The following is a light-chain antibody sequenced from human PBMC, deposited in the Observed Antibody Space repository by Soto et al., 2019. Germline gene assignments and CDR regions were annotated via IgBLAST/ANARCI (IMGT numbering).Light chain of an antibody. CDR1: QTISSW. CDR2: AAS. V-gene: IGKV1-27*01. Sequence: DIQMTQSPSTLSGSVGDRVTITCRASQTISSWLAWYQQKPGKAPKLLIYAASTLQSGVPSRFSGSGSGTDFTLTISSLQPEDVATYYCQKYNSAPPTFGGGTKVDIK. CDR3: QKYNSAPPT. J-gene: IGKJ4*01.